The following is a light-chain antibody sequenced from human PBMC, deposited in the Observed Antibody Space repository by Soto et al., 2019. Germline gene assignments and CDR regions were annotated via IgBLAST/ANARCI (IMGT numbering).Light chain of an antibody. CDR2: TNS. CDR1: SSNIGSNT. J-gene: IGLJ3*02. V-gene: IGLV1-44*01. Sequence: QSVVTQPPSASGTPGQRVTISCSGSSSNIGSNTVIWYQQLPGTAPKLLIYTNSKRPSGVPARFSGSKSGTSASLAISGLQSEDEADYYCAAWDDSINAWVFGGGTKLTVL. CDR3: AAWDDSINAWV.